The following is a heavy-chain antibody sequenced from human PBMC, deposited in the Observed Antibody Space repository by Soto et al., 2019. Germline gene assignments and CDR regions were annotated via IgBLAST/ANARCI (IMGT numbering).Heavy chain of an antibody. Sequence: QVQLVQSGAEVKKPGSSVKVSCKASGGTFSSYAISWVRQAPGQGLEWMGGIIPIFGTANYAQKFQGRVTITADESTSTAYIELRGLRSEDTAVYYCARHPGGRGYYYGMDVWGQGTTVTVSS. CDR3: ARHPGGRGYYYGMDV. D-gene: IGHD2-15*01. V-gene: IGHV1-69*12. CDR1: GGTFSSYA. CDR2: IIPIFGTA. J-gene: IGHJ6*02.